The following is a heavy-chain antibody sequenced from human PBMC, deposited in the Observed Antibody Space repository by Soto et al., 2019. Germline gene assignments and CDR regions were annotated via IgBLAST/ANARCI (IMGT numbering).Heavy chain of an antibody. CDR1: GYSFTSYW. CDR3: ARGGSGWGRPDWYFDL. Sequence: GASVKVSCKGSGYSFTSYWIVWVRQMPGKGLEWMGIIYPGDSDTRYSPSFQGQVTISADKSISTAYLQWSSLKASDTAMYYCARGGSGWGRPDWYFDLWGRGTLVTVSS. CDR2: IYPGDSDT. D-gene: IGHD6-19*01. J-gene: IGHJ2*01. V-gene: IGHV5-51*03.